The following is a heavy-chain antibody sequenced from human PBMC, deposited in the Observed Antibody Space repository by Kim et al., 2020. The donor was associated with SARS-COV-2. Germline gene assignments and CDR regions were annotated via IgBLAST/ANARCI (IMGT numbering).Heavy chain of an antibody. V-gene: IGHV1-18*01. Sequence: NYAQKLQGRVTMTTDTSTSTAYMELRGLRSDDTAVYYCARPYSGSYVFDYWGQGTLVTVSS. D-gene: IGHD1-26*01. J-gene: IGHJ4*02. CDR3: ARPYSGSYVFDY.